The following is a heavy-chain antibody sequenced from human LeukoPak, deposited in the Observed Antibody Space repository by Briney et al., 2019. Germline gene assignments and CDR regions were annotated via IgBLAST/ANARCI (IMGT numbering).Heavy chain of an antibody. CDR2: IHPNNGGT. Sequence: ASVKVSCKASGYTFTSYDINWVRQATGQGLEWMGWIHPNNGGTIYARSFQGRVTMTSDTSISTAYLELNSLISDDTAMYFCARGTQTIFGVIDYWGQGTLVTVSS. J-gene: IGHJ4*02. CDR3: ARGTQTIFGVIDY. CDR1: GYTFTSYD. V-gene: IGHV1-2*02. D-gene: IGHD3-3*01.